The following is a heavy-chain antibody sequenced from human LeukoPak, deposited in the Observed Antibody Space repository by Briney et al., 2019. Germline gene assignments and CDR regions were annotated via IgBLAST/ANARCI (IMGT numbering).Heavy chain of an antibody. CDR3: ARVSNYYGGNRYYCYYGMDV. CDR2: IIPIFGTA. V-gene: IGHV1-69*13. CDR1: GGTFSSYA. J-gene: IGHJ6*02. D-gene: IGHD4-23*01. Sequence: SVKVSCKASGGTFSSYAISWVRQAPGQGLEWMGGIIPIFGTANYAQKFQGRVTITADESTSTAYMELSSLRSEDTAVYYCARVSNYYGGNRYYCYYGMDVWGQGTTVTVSS.